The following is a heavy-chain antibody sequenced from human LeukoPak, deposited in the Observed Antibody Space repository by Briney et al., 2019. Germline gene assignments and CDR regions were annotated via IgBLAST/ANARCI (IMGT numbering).Heavy chain of an antibody. Sequence: SETLSLTCSVSGYSINNGFYWDWIRQPPGRGLEWIGGMYYNGETYYNPSLKSRVHISPDTSKNHFSLKLSSVTAADTAVYYCARGRGTVRGDAFDIWGQGTMVTVSS. CDR3: ARGRGTVRGDAFDI. CDR2: MYYNGET. V-gene: IGHV4-38-2*02. D-gene: IGHD3-10*02. CDR1: GYSINNGFY. J-gene: IGHJ3*02.